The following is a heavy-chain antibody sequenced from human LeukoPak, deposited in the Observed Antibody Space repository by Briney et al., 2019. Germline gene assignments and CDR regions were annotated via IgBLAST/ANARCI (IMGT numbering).Heavy chain of an antibody. J-gene: IGHJ6*02. CDR1: GGSISNYY. Sequence: SETLSLTCTVSGGSISNYYWSWIRQPPGKGLEWIAYIYYSGSTNYNPSLRSRVTISVDTSKNQFSLKLSSVTAADTAVYYCASGTHFGELLSPGDYYYYGMDVWGQGTTVTVSS. D-gene: IGHD3-10*01. CDR2: IYYSGST. CDR3: ASGTHFGELLSPGDYYYYGMDV. V-gene: IGHV4-59*12.